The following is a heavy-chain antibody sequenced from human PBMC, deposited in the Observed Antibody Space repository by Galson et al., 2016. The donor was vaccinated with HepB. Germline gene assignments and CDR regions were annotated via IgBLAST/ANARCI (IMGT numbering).Heavy chain of an antibody. D-gene: IGHD3-22*01. CDR2: IYSNGRT. CDR3: ARGPVVTYYSGPTWFDP. J-gene: IGHJ5*02. V-gene: IGHV3-53*01. CDR1: GFGVGSTY. Sequence: SLRLSCAVSGFGVGSTYVNWVRQAPGEGLEWASVIYSNGRTYYADSVRGRFTVSRDRSKNILYLQMNSLRVEDTAVYYCARGPVVTYYSGPTWFDPWGQGTLVTVSS.